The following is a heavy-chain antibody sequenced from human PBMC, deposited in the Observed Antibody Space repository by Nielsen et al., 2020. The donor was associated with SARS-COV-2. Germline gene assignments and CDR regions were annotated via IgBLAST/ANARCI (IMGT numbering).Heavy chain of an antibody. V-gene: IGHV3-74*01. CDR2: VDSDGRGK. Sequence: GESLKISCAASGFAFSNYWMHWVRQVPGKGLVWVSRVDSDGRGKVYADSVKGRFTISRDNARNTVYLQMNSLRPEDTAVYYCAGVPYWGQGTLVTVSS. J-gene: IGHJ4*02. CDR1: GFAFSNYW. CDR3: AGVPY.